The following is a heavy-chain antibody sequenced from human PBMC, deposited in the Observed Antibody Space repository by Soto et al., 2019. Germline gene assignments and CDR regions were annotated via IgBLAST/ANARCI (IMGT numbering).Heavy chain of an antibody. CDR3: AREGVYSDYGDAFDI. V-gene: IGHV3-23*01. CDR2: ISGSGGVT. CDR1: GFTFSSNA. J-gene: IGHJ3*02. D-gene: IGHD5-12*01. Sequence: GGSLRLSCAASGFTFSSNAMSWVRQAPGKGLEWVSHISGSGGVTYYADSVKGRFTISRDNSKNTLNLEMNRLRVEGTAVYYCAREGVYSDYGDAFDIWGQGTMVTVSS.